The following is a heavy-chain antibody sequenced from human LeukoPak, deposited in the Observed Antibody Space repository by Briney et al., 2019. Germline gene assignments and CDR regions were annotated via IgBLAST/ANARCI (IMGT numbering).Heavy chain of an antibody. CDR3: AKGHYGSGSYYYIDY. CDR2: ISYDGSNK. Sequence: GRSLRLSCAASGFTFSSYGMHWVRQAPGRGLEWVAVISYDGSNKYYADSVKGRFTISRGNSKNTLYLQMNSLRAEDTAVYYCAKGHYGSGSYYYIDYWGQGTLVTVSS. V-gene: IGHV3-30*18. CDR1: GFTFSSYG. D-gene: IGHD3-10*01. J-gene: IGHJ4*02.